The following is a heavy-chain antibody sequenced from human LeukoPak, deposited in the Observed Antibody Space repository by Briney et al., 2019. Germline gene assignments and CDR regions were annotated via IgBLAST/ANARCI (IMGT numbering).Heavy chain of an antibody. CDR1: GLTFDDYG. CDR2: ISWNGGST. J-gene: IGHJ3*02. V-gene: IGHV3-20*01. CDR3: ARALYYDFWSGSPDDAFDI. D-gene: IGHD3-3*01. Sequence: GGSLRLSCAASGLTFDDYGMSWVRQAPGKGLEWVSGISWNGGSTGYADSVKGRFTISRDNAKNSLYLQMNSLRAEDTALYHCARALYYDFWSGSPDDAFDIWGQGTMVTVSS.